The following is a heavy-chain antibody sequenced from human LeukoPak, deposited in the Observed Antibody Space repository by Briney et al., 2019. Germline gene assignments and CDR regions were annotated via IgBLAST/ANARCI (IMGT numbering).Heavy chain of an antibody. Sequence: SETLSLTCTVSGGSISSGDYYWSWLRQPPGKGLEWIVYIYYSGSTYYNPSLKSRVTISVDTSKNQFSLKLSSVTAADTAVYYCALYDFWSGYYRRGEFNNWFDPWGQGTLVTVSS. CDR2: IYYSGST. CDR3: ALYDFWSGYYRRGEFNNWFDP. J-gene: IGHJ5*02. V-gene: IGHV4-30-4*01. D-gene: IGHD3-3*01. CDR1: GGSISSGDYY.